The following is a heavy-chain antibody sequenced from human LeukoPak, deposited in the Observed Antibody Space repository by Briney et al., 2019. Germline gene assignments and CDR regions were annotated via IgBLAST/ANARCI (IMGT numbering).Heavy chain of an antibody. CDR3: ARSYYDFWS. D-gene: IGHD3-3*01. CDR1: GGTFSSYA. V-gene: IGHV1-69*05. Sequence: ASVKVSCNASGGTFSSYAIIWVRQAPGQGLEWMGSIIPIFGTANYAQKFQGRVTITTDESTSTAYMELSRLRSEDTAVYYCARSYYDFWSWGQGTLVTVSS. CDR2: IIPIFGTA. J-gene: IGHJ4*02.